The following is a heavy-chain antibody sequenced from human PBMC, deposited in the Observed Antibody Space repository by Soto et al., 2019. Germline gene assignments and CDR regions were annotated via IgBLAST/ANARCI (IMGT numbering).Heavy chain of an antibody. CDR1: GGSISSYY. Sequence: SETLSLTCTVSGGSISSYYWSWIRQPPGRGLEWIGYIYYSGSTNYNPSLKSRVTISVDTSKNQFSLKLSSVTAAVTAVYYCARSQTTVTSYDYWGQGTLVTVSS. CDR2: IYYSGST. V-gene: IGHV4-59*01. CDR3: ARSQTTVTSYDY. J-gene: IGHJ4*02. D-gene: IGHD4-17*01.